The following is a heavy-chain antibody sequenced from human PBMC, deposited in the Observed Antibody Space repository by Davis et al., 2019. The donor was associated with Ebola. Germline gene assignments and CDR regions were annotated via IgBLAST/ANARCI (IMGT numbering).Heavy chain of an antibody. CDR2: ISYDGSNK. V-gene: IGHV3-30-3*01. CDR3: ARDGGWVLGGSVDY. J-gene: IGHJ4*02. D-gene: IGHD1-26*01. Sequence: GESLKISCAASGFTFSSYAMHWVRQAPGKGLEWVAVISYDGSNKYYADSVKGRFTISRDNSKNTLYLQMNSLRAEDTAVYYCARDGGWVLGGSVDYWGQGTLVTVSS. CDR1: GFTFSSYA.